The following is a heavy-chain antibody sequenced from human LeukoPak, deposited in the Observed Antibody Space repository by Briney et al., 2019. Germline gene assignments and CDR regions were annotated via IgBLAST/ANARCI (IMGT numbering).Heavy chain of an antibody. CDR2: ISSAGYTT. V-gene: IGHV3-74*01. J-gene: IGHJ4*02. CDR1: GFTFSGDW. D-gene: IGHD3-16*01. Sequence: GGSLRLSCAASGFTFSGDWMHWVRQAPGKGLVWVSHISSAGYTTRYADSVKGRFTISRDNAKNTLYLQMNSLRAEDTAVYYCARDGAGGYFDYWGQETLVTVSS. CDR3: ARDGAGGYFDY.